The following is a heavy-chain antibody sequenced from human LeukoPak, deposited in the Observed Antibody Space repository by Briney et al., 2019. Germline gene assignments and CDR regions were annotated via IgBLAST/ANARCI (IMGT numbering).Heavy chain of an antibody. CDR1: GFTFSSSW. Sequence: GGSLRLSCSASGFTFSSSWMNWVRQAPGKGLEWVSYISSSGSTIYYADSVKGRFTISRDNAKNSLYLQMNSLRAEDTAVYYCARDYGGSSPFDYWGQGTLVTVSS. CDR2: ISSSGSTI. CDR3: ARDYGGSSPFDY. V-gene: IGHV3-48*03. J-gene: IGHJ4*02. D-gene: IGHD4-23*01.